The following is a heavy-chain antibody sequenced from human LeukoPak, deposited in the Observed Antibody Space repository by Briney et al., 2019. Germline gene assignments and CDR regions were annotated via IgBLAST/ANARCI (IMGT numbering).Heavy chain of an antibody. D-gene: IGHD3-10*01. Sequence: PGGSLRLSCAASGFTFSSYSMNWVRQAPGKGLEWVSSISSSSSYIYYADSVKGRFTISRDNAKNSLYLQMNSLRAEDTAVYYCARAMVRGWNYFDYWAEGTLVTLSS. CDR2: ISSSSSYI. J-gene: IGHJ4*02. V-gene: IGHV3-21*01. CDR1: GFTFSSYS. CDR3: ARAMVRGWNYFDY.